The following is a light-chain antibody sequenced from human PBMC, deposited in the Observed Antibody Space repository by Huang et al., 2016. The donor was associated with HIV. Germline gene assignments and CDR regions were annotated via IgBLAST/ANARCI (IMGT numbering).Light chain of an antibody. J-gene: IGKJ1*01. Sequence: EIVMTQSPATLSVSPGERATLSCRASQSVSSNLAWYQQKPGQAPRLLIYGASTRATGIPARFSGSGSGKEFTLTISSLQSEEFAVYYCQQYNNWPGTFGQGTKVEIK. CDR3: QQYNNWPGT. CDR2: GAS. CDR1: QSVSSN. V-gene: IGKV3-15*01.